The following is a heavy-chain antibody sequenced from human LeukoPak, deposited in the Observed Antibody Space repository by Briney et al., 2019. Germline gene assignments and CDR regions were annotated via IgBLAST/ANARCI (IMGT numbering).Heavy chain of an antibody. V-gene: IGHV4-34*01. CDR2: INHSGST. D-gene: IGHD3-10*01. CDR3: ARGRYYGSGSYYTNY. CDR1: GGSLSGYY. Sequence: SETLSLTCAVYGGSLSGYYWSWIRQPPGKGLEWIGEINHSGSTNYNPSLKSRVTISVDTSKNQFSLKLSSVTAADTAVYYCARGRYYGSGSYYTNYWGQGTLVTVSS. J-gene: IGHJ4*02.